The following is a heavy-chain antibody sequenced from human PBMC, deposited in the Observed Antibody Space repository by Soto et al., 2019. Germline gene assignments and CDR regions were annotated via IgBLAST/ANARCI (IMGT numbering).Heavy chain of an antibody. CDR1: GYTLTELS. Sequence: GASLKVSCKVSGYTLTELSMHWVRQAPGKGLEWMGGFDPEDGETIYAQKFQGRVTMTEDTSTDTAYMELSSLRSEDTAVYYCATDRGMIVGATGIPDYGGFDYWGQGTLVTVSS. CDR2: FDPEDGET. V-gene: IGHV1-24*01. D-gene: IGHD1-26*01. CDR3: ATDRGMIVGATGIPDYGGFDY. J-gene: IGHJ4*02.